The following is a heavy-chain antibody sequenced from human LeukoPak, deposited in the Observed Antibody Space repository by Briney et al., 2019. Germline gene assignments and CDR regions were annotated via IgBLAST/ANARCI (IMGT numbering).Heavy chain of an antibody. D-gene: IGHD5-18*01. CDR1: GFTFSSYA. V-gene: IGHV3-30*04. Sequence: GGSLRLSCAASGFTFSSYAMHWVRQAPGKGLEWVATISYDESNTYFADSVKGRFTISRDNAKNSLYLQMNSLRAEDTAVYYCARTQYSYGYNRYYYYMDVWGKGTTVTVSS. CDR2: ISYDESNT. CDR3: ARTQYSYGYNRYYYYMDV. J-gene: IGHJ6*03.